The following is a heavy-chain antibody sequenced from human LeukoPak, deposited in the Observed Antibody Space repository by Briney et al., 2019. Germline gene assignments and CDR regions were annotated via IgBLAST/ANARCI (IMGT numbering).Heavy chain of an antibody. D-gene: IGHD3-9*01. Sequence: PGGSLRFSCAASGFIFSSYSMNWVRQAPGKGLEWVSYIGSSGGTTISYADSVQGRFTISRDNANNSLYLQLNSLRDEDTAVYYCARDVDWAFDYWGQGTLVTVSS. J-gene: IGHJ4*02. CDR2: IGSSGGTTI. CDR3: ARDVDWAFDY. V-gene: IGHV3-48*02. CDR1: GFIFSSYS.